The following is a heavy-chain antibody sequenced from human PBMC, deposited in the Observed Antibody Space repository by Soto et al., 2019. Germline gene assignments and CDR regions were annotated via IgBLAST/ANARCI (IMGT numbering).Heavy chain of an antibody. J-gene: IGHJ6*02. CDR3: ARERVRGMDV. CDR1: GYTFTSYD. CDR2: MNPNSGNT. D-gene: IGHD6-25*01. Sequence: QVQLVQSGAEVKKPGASVKVSCKASGYTFTSYDINWVRQATGQGLEWMGWMNPNSGNTGYAQKFQGRITMTRNTSISKANMGLSSLRSENRSVHNCARERVRGMDVWCQGTMVSGSS. V-gene: IGHV1-8*01.